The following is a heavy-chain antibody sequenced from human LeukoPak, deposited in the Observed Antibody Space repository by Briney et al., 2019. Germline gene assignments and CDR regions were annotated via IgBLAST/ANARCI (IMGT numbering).Heavy chain of an antibody. V-gene: IGHV3-33*01. D-gene: IGHD3-22*01. CDR3: AITMYYYDSNGYYSFDY. CDR1: GFTFSNYG. J-gene: IGHJ4*02. CDR2: IWYDGSKK. Sequence: GRSLRLSCATSGFTFSNYGMHWVRQAPGKGLEWVAVIWYDGSKKYYADSVKGRFTISRDNSKNTLYLQMNSLRAEDTAVYYCAITMYYYDSNGYYSFDYWGQGTLVTVSS.